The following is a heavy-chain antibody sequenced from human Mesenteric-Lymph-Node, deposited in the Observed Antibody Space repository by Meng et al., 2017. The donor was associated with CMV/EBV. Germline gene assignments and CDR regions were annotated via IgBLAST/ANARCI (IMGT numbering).Heavy chain of an antibody. Sequence: SETLSLTCAVYGGSFSGYYWSWIRQPPGKGLEWIGEINHSGSTNYNPSLKSRVTISVDTSKNQFSLKLSSVTTADTAVYYCARALGYCTNGVCQYYYYYGMDVWGQGTTVTVSS. J-gene: IGHJ6*02. CDR1: GGSFSGYY. CDR2: INHSGST. D-gene: IGHD2-8*01. V-gene: IGHV4-34*01. CDR3: ARALGYCTNGVCQYYYYYGMDV.